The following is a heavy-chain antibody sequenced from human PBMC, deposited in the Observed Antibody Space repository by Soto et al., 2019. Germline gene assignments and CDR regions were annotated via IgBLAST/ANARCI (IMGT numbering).Heavy chain of an antibody. D-gene: IGHD2-2*01. Sequence: SETLSLTCTVSGGSISSSSYYWGWIRQPPGKGLEWIGSIYYSGSTYYNPSLKSRVTISVDTSKNQFSLKLSSVTAADTAVYYCARQRVVPAAMVNYWGQGTLVTVSS. CDR3: ARQRVVPAAMVNY. CDR1: GGSISSSSYY. J-gene: IGHJ4*02. V-gene: IGHV4-39*01. CDR2: IYYSGST.